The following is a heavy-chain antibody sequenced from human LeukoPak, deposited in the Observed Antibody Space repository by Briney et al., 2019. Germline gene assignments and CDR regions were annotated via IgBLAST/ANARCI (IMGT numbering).Heavy chain of an antibody. D-gene: IGHD6-19*01. CDR2: IYTSGRT. Sequence: SETLSLTCTVPGGSISGFYWSWIRQPAGRGLEWIGRIYTSGRTNYNPALKSRVTMSVDTSKNQFSLKLSSVTAADTAVYYCARGMVASSGWYDYWGQGTLVTVSS. CDR1: GGSISGFY. V-gene: IGHV4-4*07. CDR3: ARGMVASSGWYDY. J-gene: IGHJ4*02.